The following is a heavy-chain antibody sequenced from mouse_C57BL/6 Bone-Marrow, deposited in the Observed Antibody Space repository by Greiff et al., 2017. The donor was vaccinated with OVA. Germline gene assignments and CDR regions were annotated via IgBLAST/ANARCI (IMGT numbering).Heavy chain of an antibody. CDR1: GFSLTSYG. J-gene: IGHJ3*01. CDR2: IWSGGST. Sequence: QVQLQQSGPGLVQPSQSLSITCTVSGFSLTSYGVHWVRQSPGKGLEWLGVIWSGGSTDYNAAFISRLSISKDNSKSQVFFKMNSLQADDTAIYYCARKRGDGYPAWFAYWGQGTLVTVSA. D-gene: IGHD2-3*01. CDR3: ARKRGDGYPAWFAY. V-gene: IGHV2-2*01.